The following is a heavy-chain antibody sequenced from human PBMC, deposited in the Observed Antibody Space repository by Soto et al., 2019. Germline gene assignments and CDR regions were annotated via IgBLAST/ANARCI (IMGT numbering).Heavy chain of an antibody. D-gene: IGHD2-2*01. J-gene: IGHJ4*02. Sequence: QVQLVQSGAEVKKPGSSVKVSCKASGGTFSSYVISWVRQAPGQGLEWMGGIIPIFGTANYAQKFQGRVTITADESTSTAYMELSSLRSEDTAVYYCARVSGIVVVPAAIPPLYFDYWGQGTLVTVSS. V-gene: IGHV1-69*01. CDR2: IIPIFGTA. CDR1: GGTFSSYV. CDR3: ARVSGIVVVPAAIPPLYFDY.